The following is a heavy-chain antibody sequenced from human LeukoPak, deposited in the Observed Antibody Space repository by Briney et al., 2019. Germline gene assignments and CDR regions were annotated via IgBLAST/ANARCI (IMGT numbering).Heavy chain of an antibody. D-gene: IGHD2-15*01. CDR3: ARSYCSGGSCYYYYYGMDV. J-gene: IGHJ6*02. V-gene: IGHV4-31*03. CDR2: IYYSGST. Sequence: SETLSLTCTVSGGSISSGGYYWSWIRQHPGKGLEWIGYIYYSGSTYYNPSLKSRVTISVDTSKNQFSLKLSSVTAADTAVYYCARSYCSGGSCYYYYYGMDVWGQGTTVTVSS. CDR1: GGSISSGGYY.